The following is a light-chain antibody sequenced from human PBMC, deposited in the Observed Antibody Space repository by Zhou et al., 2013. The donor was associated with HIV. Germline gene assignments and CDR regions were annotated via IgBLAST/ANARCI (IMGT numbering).Light chain of an antibody. CDR3: QSYDTSLRGSL. CDR2: DVT. V-gene: IGLV2-14*03. Sequence: QSALTQPASVSGSPGQSITISCTGTSSDVGRYNYVSWYQQHPGKAPKLMIYDVTNRPSGVPIRFSGSKSGTSASLAITGLQAEDEADYYCQSYDTSLRGSLFGGGTKLTVL. J-gene: IGLJ2*01. CDR1: SSDVGRYNY.